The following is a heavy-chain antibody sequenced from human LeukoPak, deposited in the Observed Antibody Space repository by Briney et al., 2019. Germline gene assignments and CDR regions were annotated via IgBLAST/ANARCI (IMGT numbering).Heavy chain of an antibody. CDR1: GFTVSSTY. CDR2: IYSGGST. J-gene: IGHJ5*02. Sequence: GGSLRLSCAASGFTVSSTYMSWVRQAPGKGLEWVSLIYSGGSTYYADSVKGRFTISRDNAKNSLYLQMNSLRAEDTAVYYCARDCCYDFWSGYYHTGHNWFDPWGQGTLVTVSS. V-gene: IGHV3-66*01. D-gene: IGHD3-3*01. CDR3: ARDCCYDFWSGYYHTGHNWFDP.